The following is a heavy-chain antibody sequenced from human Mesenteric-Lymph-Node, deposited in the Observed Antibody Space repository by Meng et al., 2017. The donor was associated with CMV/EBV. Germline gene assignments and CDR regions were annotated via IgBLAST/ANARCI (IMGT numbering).Heavy chain of an antibody. V-gene: IGHV5-51*01. CDR3: ARGKGFWSGPGAFDY. CDR2: IYPGDSDT. J-gene: IGHJ4*02. D-gene: IGHD3-3*01. CDR1: GYSFTSYW. Sequence: GKSLKISCKGSGYSFTSYWIGWVRQMPGKGLEWMGIIYPGDSDTRYSPSFQGQVTISADKSISTAYLQWSSLKASDTAMYYCARGKGFWSGPGAFDYWGQGTLVTVSS.